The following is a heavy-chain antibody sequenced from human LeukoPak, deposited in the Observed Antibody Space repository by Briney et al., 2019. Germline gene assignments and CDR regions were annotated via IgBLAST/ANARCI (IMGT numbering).Heavy chain of an antibody. CDR3: ARDGNIARFDY. D-gene: IGHD5-12*01. J-gene: IGHJ4*02. CDR2: IYYSGST. Sequence: PSETLSLTCTVSGGSISSYYWSWIRQPPGKGLEWIGYIYYSGSTNYNPSLKSRVTISVDTSKNQFSLKLSSVTAADTAVYYCARDGNIARFDYWGQGTLVTVSS. V-gene: IGHV4-59*01. CDR1: GGSISSYY.